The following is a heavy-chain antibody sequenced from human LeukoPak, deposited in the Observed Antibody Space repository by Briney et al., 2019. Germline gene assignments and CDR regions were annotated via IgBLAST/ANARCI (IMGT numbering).Heavy chain of an antibody. J-gene: IGHJ4*02. D-gene: IGHD3-22*01. CDR3: ARDLDYYDSSAYTTPGGY. Sequence: GGSLRLSCAASGFTFSTYTMNWVRQAPGKGLEWVSSISSSSSTMYYADSVKGRFTISRDNAKNSLFLQMNSLRAEDTAVYYCARDLDYYDSSAYTTPGGYWGQGTLVTVSS. CDR2: ISSSSSTM. CDR1: GFTFSTYT. V-gene: IGHV3-48*01.